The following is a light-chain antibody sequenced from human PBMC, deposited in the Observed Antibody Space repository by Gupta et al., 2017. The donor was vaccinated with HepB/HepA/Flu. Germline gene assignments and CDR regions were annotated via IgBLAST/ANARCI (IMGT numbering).Light chain of an antibody. CDR2: RNN. J-gene: IGLJ3*02. V-gene: IGLV1-47*01. Sequence: SNIGSYYVYWYQHLPGTAPKLLIYRNNERPAGVPDRFSGSKSGTSASLAISGLRPEDEADYYCAAWDDNLEGVIGGGTRLTVL. CDR1: SNIGSYY. CDR3: AAWDDNLEGV.